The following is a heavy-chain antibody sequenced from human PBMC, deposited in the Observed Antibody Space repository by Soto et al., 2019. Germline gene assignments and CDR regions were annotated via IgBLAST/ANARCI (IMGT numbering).Heavy chain of an antibody. D-gene: IGHD6-19*01. CDR3: AKDYGSGGGFDY. CDR2: ISYDGSNK. V-gene: IGHV3-30*18. J-gene: IGHJ4*02. CDR1: GFTFSSYG. Sequence: QVQLVESGGGVVQPGRSLRLSCAASGFTFSSYGMHWVRQAPGKGLEWVAVISYDGSNKYYADSVKGRFTISRDNSKNTLYLQMNSLRAEDTAVYYCAKDYGSGGGFDYWGQGTLVTVSS.